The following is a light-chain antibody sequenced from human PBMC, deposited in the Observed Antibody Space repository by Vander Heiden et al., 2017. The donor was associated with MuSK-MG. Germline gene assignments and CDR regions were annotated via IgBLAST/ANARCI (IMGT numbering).Light chain of an antibody. CDR3: RQQHNLPWT. CDR1: QSVSNTY. J-gene: IGKJ1*01. Sequence: PGERVTLPCRASQSVSNTYSTWYQQKPGQAPRLLLYGASTSSTSIPARFSGSGSSTDFTLTISRLQPADFAVYYCRQQHNLPWTFGQGTNVX. V-gene: IGKV3D-7*01. CDR2: GAS.